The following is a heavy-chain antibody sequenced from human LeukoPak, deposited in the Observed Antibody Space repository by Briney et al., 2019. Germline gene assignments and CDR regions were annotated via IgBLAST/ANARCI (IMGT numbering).Heavy chain of an antibody. Sequence: PGGSLRLSCAASGFTVSSNYMSWVRQAPGKGLEWVSLIYTGGNTYYADSVKGRSTLSRDNSKNTVYLRMNSLRVEDTAMYYCATISDLLYYFDSWGQGTLVTVSS. CDR1: GFTVSSNY. J-gene: IGHJ4*02. CDR3: ATISDLLYYFDS. V-gene: IGHV3-66*01. CDR2: IYTGGNT.